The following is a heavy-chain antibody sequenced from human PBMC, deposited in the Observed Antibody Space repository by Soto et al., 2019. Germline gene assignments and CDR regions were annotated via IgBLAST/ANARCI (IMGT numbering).Heavy chain of an antibody. CDR3: ARRRSSGWYYFDY. CDR2: IYYSGST. CDR1: GGSISSYY. D-gene: IGHD6-19*01. Sequence: SETLSLTCTVSGGSISSYYWSWIRQPPGKGLEWIGYIYYSGSTNYNPSLKSRVTISVDTSKNQFSLKLSSVTAADTAVYYCARRRSSGWYYFDYWGQGALVTVSS. V-gene: IGHV4-59*01. J-gene: IGHJ4*02.